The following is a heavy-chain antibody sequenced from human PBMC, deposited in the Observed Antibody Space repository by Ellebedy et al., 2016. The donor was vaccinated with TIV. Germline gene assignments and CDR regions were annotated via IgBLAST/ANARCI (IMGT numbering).Heavy chain of an antibody. V-gene: IGHV3-23*01. CDR1: GFTFSNYA. Sequence: GESLKISCAVSGFTFSNYAMSWVRQAPGKGLEWVSTISWGSLTTDYADSVKGRFTVSRDNSKNTVYLQMHSLRVDDTAVFYCAKVRFPSQRGYFDHWGQGTLVTVSS. CDR2: ISWGSLTT. J-gene: IGHJ4*02. D-gene: IGHD1-26*01. CDR3: AKVRFPSQRGYFDH.